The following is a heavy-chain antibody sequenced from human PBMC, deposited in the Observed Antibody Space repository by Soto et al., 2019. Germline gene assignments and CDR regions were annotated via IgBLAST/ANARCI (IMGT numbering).Heavy chain of an antibody. CDR2: IYYSGST. CDR3: AREFGGGDTGGN. D-gene: IGHD2-21*02. J-gene: IGHJ4*02. V-gene: IGHV4-31*03. Sequence: SETLSLTCTVSGGSISSGGYYWSWIRQHPGKGLEWIGYIYYSGSTYYNPSLKSRVTISVDTSKNQFSLKLSSVTAADTAVYYCAREFGGGDTGGNWGQGTLVTVSS. CDR1: GGSISSGGYY.